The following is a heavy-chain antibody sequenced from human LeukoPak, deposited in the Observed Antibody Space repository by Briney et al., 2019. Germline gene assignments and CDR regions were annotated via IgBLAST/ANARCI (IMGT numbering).Heavy chain of an antibody. D-gene: IGHD1-7*01. CDR2: ISDSALTT. J-gene: IGHJ3*01. CDR3: AKERATYHSNYIDPFDV. V-gene: IGHV3-23*01. CDR1: GFTFSSYP. Sequence: GSLRLSCAASGFTFSSYPMSWVRQTPGKGLEWVSRISDSALTTDYTDSVKGRFTISRDNSKNTLYLQMNSLRAEDAAVYYCAKERATYHSNYIDPFDVWGRGAVITVSS.